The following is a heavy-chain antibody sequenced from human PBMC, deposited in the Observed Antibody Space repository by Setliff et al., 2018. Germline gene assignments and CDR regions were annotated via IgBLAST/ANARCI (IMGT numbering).Heavy chain of an antibody. V-gene: IGHV1-3*01. CDR1: GYTFTTYA. J-gene: IGHJ3*02. Sequence: GASVKVSCKASGYTFTTYAMHWVRQAPGQRLEWMGWINAGKGNTKYSQKFQGRVTITRDTSTSTAYMELRSLRSDDTAVYYCARPYYYDSSVSAFDIWGQGTMVTVSS. CDR3: ARPYYYDSSVSAFDI. D-gene: IGHD3-22*01. CDR2: INAGKGNT.